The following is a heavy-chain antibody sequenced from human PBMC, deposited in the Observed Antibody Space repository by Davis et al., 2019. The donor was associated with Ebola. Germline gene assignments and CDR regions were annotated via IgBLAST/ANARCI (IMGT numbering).Heavy chain of an antibody. CDR2: IDPSDSYT. CDR1: GYSFTSYW. J-gene: IGHJ2*01. V-gene: IGHV5-10-1*01. D-gene: IGHD3-22*01. CDR3: ARVGGYYGDYWYFDL. Sequence: GGSLRLSCKGSGYSFTSYWISWVRQMPGKGLEWMGRIDPSDSYTNYSPSFQGHVTISADKSISTAYLQWSSLKASDTAMYYCARVGGYYGDYWYFDLWGRGTLVTVSS.